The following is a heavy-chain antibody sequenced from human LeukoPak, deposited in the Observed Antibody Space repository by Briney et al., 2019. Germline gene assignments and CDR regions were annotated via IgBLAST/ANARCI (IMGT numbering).Heavy chain of an antibody. CDR1: GFTFSSYA. Sequence: GRSLRLSCAASGFTFSSYAMHWVRQAPGKGLEWVAVISYDGSNKYYADSVKGRFTISRDNSKNTLYLQMNSLRAEDTAVHYCARVEYSSSSFDYWGQGTLVTVSS. V-gene: IGHV3-30-3*01. D-gene: IGHD6-6*01. CDR3: ARVEYSSSSFDY. J-gene: IGHJ4*02. CDR2: ISYDGSNK.